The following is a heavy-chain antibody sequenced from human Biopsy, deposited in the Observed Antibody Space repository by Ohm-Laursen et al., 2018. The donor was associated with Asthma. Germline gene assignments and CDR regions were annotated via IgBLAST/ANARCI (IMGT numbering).Heavy chain of an antibody. Sequence: SLRLSCAASGFTFRSYAMHWVRQAPGKGLEWVAVGGSYYDGGLKYYADSVNGRFTVSRDDSKNTLYLQMNCLRPDDTAVYFCARERAGVLGSYNGMDVWGPGTTVSGSS. CDR2: GGSYYDGGLK. CDR1: GFTFRSYA. J-gene: IGHJ6*02. V-gene: IGHV3-30-3*01. CDR3: ARERAGVLGSYNGMDV. D-gene: IGHD2-8*01.